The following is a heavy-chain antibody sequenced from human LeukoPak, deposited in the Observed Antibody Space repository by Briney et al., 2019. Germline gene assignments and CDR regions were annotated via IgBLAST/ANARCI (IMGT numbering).Heavy chain of an antibody. J-gene: IGHJ3*02. CDR1: GGSISSYY. D-gene: IGHD3-22*01. Sequence: SETLSLTCTVSGGSISSYYWSWIRQPAGKGLEWIGRIYTSGSTNYNPSLKSRVTMSVDTSKNQYSLKLSSVTAADTAVYYCARDLGYYDSSGIAFDIWGQGTMVTVSS. CDR2: IYTSGST. V-gene: IGHV4-4*07. CDR3: ARDLGYYDSSGIAFDI.